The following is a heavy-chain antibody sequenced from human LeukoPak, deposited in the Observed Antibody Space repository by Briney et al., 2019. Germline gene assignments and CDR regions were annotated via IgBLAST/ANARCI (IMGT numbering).Heavy chain of an antibody. J-gene: IGHJ5*02. CDR2: VSDTGDT. V-gene: IGHV4-59*01. Sequence: SETLSLTCTVSGVSINGNYWTWIRQLPGKGLEWIGFVSDTGDTDYNPSLKSRLTISVDTSKSQLSLSLGSVTAADTALYYCARVFRGVVTSNWFDPWGQGTLVTVSS. CDR1: GVSINGNY. CDR3: ARVFRGVVTSNWFDP. D-gene: IGHD3-3*01.